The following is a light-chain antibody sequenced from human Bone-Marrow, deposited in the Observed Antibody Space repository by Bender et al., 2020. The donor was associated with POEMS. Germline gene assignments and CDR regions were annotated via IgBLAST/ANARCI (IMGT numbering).Light chain of an antibody. V-gene: IGLV3-9*01. CDR2: RDS. Sequence: YELTQPLSVSVALGQTARITCGGNNIGNKIVHWYQLKPGQAPLLVIYRDSSRPSGIPGRFSGSNSGNTATLTISGAQAGDEADYYCHLWDTTTDVVFGGGTRLTVL. CDR3: HLWDTTTDVV. J-gene: IGLJ2*01. CDR1: NIGNKI.